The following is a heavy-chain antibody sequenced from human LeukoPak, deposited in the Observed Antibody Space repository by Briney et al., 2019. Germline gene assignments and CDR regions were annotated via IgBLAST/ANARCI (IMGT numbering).Heavy chain of an antibody. V-gene: IGHV1-46*01. D-gene: IGHD2-2*01. Sequence: ASVKVSCKASGYTFTSYYMHWVRQAPGQGLEWMGIINPSGGSTSYAQKFQGGVTMTRDTSTSTVYMELSSLRSEDTAVYYCARELSSSTQTLNYYYYYGMDAWGKGTTVTVSS. CDR3: ARELSSSTQTLNYYYYYGMDA. CDR1: GYTFTSYY. CDR2: INPSGGST. J-gene: IGHJ6*04.